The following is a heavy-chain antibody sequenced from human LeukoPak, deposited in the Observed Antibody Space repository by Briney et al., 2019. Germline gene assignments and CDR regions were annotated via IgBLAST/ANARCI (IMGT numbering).Heavy chain of an antibody. J-gene: IGHJ4*02. D-gene: IGHD6-13*01. CDR3: ARPSSSSWYEPFDY. Sequence: GSLRLSCAASGFTFSDYYMSWIRQAPGKGLEWVSYMSSSGSTIYYADSVKGRFTISRDNAKNSLYLQMNSLRAEDTAVYYCARPSSSSWYEPFDYWGQGTLVTVSS. V-gene: IGHV3-11*01. CDR1: GFTFSDYY. CDR2: MSSSGSTI.